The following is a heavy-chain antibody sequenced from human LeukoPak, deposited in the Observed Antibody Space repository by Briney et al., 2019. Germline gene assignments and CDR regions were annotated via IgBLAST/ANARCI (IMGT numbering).Heavy chain of an antibody. V-gene: IGHV4-38-2*02. CDR3: ARLGAYYYDSSGYYYNRYFDD. J-gene: IGHJ4*02. CDR1: GYSISSGYY. CDR2: VYHSGST. Sequence: SETLSLTCTVSGYSISSGYYWGWIRQSPGKGLEWIGRVYHSGSTYYNPSLKSPVIISVDTYKNQLSLALRSVTAADTPVYHCARLGAYYYDSSGYYYNRYFDDWGQGILVTVSS. D-gene: IGHD3-22*01.